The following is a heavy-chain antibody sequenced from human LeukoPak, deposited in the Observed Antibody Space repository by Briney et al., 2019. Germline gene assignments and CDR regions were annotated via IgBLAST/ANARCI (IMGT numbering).Heavy chain of an antibody. Sequence: GGSLRLSCAASGFTFSSYSMNWVRQAPGKGLEWVSSISSTSYIYYADSVKGRLTISRDNSRNSLYLQMNSLRAEDTAVYYCARVSGSRGCFDYWGQGTLVTVSS. CDR3: ARVSGSRGCFDY. D-gene: IGHD2-15*01. CDR2: ISSTSYI. CDR1: GFTFSSYS. J-gene: IGHJ4*02. V-gene: IGHV3-21*06.